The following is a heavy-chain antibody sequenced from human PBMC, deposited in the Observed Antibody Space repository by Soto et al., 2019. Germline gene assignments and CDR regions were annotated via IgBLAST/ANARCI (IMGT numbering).Heavy chain of an antibody. CDR3: SRDDVYCSGGSCYGVPMDV. CDR2: IQSGGST. J-gene: IGHJ6*03. Sequence: EVQLVESGGDLVQPGGSLRLSCAASGFTVSSHYMNWVRQAPGKGLEWVSLIQSGGSTFYADSVKGRFTISRDNSKNTLFLQMNSLRVEDTDMYYCSRDDVYCSGGSCYGVPMDVGGRGTTVTVSS. CDR1: GFTVSSHY. V-gene: IGHV3-66*01. D-gene: IGHD2-15*01.